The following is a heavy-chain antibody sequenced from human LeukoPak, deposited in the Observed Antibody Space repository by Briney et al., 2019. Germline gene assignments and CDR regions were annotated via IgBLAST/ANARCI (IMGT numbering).Heavy chain of an antibody. D-gene: IGHD2-2*01. J-gene: IGHJ5*02. CDR2: INPNSGGT. CDR3: ARDPSCSSTSCSAGNWFDP. V-gene: IGHV1-2*02. Sequence: ASVKVSCKASGYTFTGYYMHWVRQAPGQGLEWMGWINPNSGGTNYAQKFQGRVTMTRDTSISTAYMELSRLRSDDTAVSYCARDPSCSSTSCSAGNWFDPWGQGTLVTVSS. CDR1: GYTFTGYY.